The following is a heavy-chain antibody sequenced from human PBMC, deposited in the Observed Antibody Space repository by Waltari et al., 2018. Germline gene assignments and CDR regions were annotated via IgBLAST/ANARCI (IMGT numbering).Heavy chain of an antibody. Sequence: EEQLEESGGGLVQPGGSLSLSCAASEFTFSTYDMHRARLLSGKGLEWVSSIGTTGDPYYADSGKGRFTISRENAKKSLYLQMNSLTAGDTAVYYCTRGGSPAAIEGQLHCYFDLWGRGTLVSVSS. CDR2: IGTTGDP. CDR3: TRGGSPAAIEGQLHCYFDL. J-gene: IGHJ2*01. CDR1: EFTFSTYD. D-gene: IGHD2-2*02. V-gene: IGHV3-13*04.